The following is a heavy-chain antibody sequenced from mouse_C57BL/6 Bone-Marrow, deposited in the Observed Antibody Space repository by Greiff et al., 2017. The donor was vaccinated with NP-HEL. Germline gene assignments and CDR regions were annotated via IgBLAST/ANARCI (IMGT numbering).Heavy chain of an antibody. CDR2: INPSSGYT. CDR1: GYTFTSYW. J-gene: IGHJ4*01. CDR3: ARYRASTGTRAMDY. Sequence: QVQLQESGAELAKPGASVKLSCKASGYTFTSYWMHWVKQRPGQGLEWIGYINPSSGYTKYNQTFKDKATLTADKSSSTAYMQLRSLTYENSAVDYCARYRASTGTRAMDYWGQGTSVTVSS. D-gene: IGHD4-1*02. V-gene: IGHV1-7*01.